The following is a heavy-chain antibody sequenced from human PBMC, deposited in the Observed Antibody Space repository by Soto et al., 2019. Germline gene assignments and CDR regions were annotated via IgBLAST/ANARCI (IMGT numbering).Heavy chain of an antibody. V-gene: IGHV3-30-3*01. J-gene: IGHJ4*02. D-gene: IGHD2-15*01. CDR1: GFTFSSYA. Sequence: GGSLRLSCAASGFTFSSYAMHWVRQAPGKGLEWVAVISYDGSNKYYADSVKGRFTISRDNSKNTLYLQMNSLRAEDTAVYYCARDQDGGNPFDYWGQGTLVTVSS. CDR2: ISYDGSNK. CDR3: ARDQDGGNPFDY.